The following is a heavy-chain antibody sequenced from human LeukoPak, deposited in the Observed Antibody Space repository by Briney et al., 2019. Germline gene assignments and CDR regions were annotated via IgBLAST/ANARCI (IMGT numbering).Heavy chain of an antibody. CDR1: GYTFTGYY. CDR3: ARKRFEYGDYVDY. D-gene: IGHD4-17*01. Sequence: ASVKVSCKASGYTFTGYYMHWVRQAPGQGLEWMGWINPNSGGTNYAQKFQGRVTMTRGTSISTAYMELSRLRSDDTAVYYCARKRFEYGDYVDYWGQGTLVTVSS. CDR2: INPNSGGT. J-gene: IGHJ4*02. V-gene: IGHV1-2*02.